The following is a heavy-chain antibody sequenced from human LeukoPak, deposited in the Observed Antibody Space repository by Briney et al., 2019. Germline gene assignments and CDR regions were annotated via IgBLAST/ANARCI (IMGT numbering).Heavy chain of an antibody. D-gene: IGHD3-22*01. CDR1: GFTFSGHN. V-gene: IGHV3-21*01. CDR3: AKDQGFDYYDSSGYYLDY. Sequence: GGSLRLSCAASGFTFSGHNMNWVRQAPGKGLEWVSSISGRGSYIFYADSVKGRFTISRDSAKNSLSLQMNSLRAEDTAVYYCAKDQGFDYYDSSGYYLDYWGQGTLVTVSS. J-gene: IGHJ4*02. CDR2: ISGRGSYI.